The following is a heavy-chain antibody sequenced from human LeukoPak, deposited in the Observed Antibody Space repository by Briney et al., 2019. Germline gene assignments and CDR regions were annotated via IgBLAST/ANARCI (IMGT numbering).Heavy chain of an antibody. Sequence: GGSLRLSCAASGFTFKSYPMHWIRQTPGKGPEWVAAISFDGSNKYYADSVQGRFTLSRDNSNNILYLQMNSLRAGDMAVYYCARDPGNKQLGPFDYRGQGTLVTVSS. V-gene: IGHV3-30*01. CDR2: ISFDGSNK. D-gene: IGHD3-10*01. J-gene: IGHJ4*02. CDR1: GFTFKSYP. CDR3: ARDPGNKQLGPFDY.